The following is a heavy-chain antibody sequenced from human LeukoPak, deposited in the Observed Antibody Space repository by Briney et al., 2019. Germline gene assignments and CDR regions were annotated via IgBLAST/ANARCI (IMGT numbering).Heavy chain of an antibody. CDR2: INAGNGNT. D-gene: IGHD1-14*01. Sequence: ASVKVSCKASAYTFTSYAMHWVRQAPGQRLEWMGWINAGNGNTKYSQKFQGRVTITRDTSASTAYMELGSLRSEDTAVYYCARERVKNRGFDYWGQGTLVTVSS. V-gene: IGHV1-3*01. J-gene: IGHJ4*02. CDR1: AYTFTSYA. CDR3: ARERVKNRGFDY.